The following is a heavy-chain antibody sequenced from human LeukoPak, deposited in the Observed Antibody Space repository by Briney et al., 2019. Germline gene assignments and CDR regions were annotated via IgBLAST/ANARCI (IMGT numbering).Heavy chain of an antibody. J-gene: IGHJ4*02. V-gene: IGHV1-58*02. CDR1: GFTFTSSA. CDR3: AADSSSGSTPGY. CDR2: IVVGSGNT. D-gene: IGHD1-26*01. Sequence: SVKVSCKASGFTFTSSAMQWVRQARGQRLEWIGWIVVGSGNTNYAQKFQERVTITRDMSTSTAYMELSSLRSEDTAVYYCAADSSSGSTPGYWGQGTLVTVSS.